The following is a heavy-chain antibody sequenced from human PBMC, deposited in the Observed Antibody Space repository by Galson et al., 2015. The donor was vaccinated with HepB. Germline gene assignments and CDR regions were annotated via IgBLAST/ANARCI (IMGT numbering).Heavy chain of an antibody. CDR2: ISTDVSST. J-gene: IGHJ4*02. D-gene: IGHD3-16*01. CDR3: ARDGGGLSY. V-gene: IGHV3-74*01. CDR1: GFTFNRYR. Sequence: SLRLSCAASGFTFNRYRLHWVRQAPGKGLVWVSHISTDVSSTSYADSVKGRFTISRDNAKSTLYLQMNSLRVEDTAVYYCARDGGGLSYWGQGTLVTVSS.